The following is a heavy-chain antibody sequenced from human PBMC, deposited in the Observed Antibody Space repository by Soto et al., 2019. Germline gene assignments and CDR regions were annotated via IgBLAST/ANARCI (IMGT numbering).Heavy chain of an antibody. CDR3: ARYDFWSGYYREGAFDI. Sequence: ASVKVSCKASGYTFTSYDINWVRQATGQGLEWMGWMNPNSGNTGYAQKFQGRVTMTRNTSISTAYMELSSLRSEDTAVYYCARYDFWSGYYREGAFDIWGQGTMVTVSS. CDR2: MNPNSGNT. V-gene: IGHV1-8*01. D-gene: IGHD3-3*01. J-gene: IGHJ3*02. CDR1: GYTFTSYD.